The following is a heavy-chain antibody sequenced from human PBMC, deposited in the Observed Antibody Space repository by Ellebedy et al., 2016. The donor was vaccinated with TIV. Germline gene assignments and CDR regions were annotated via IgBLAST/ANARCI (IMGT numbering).Heavy chain of an antibody. CDR2: ITSSGSPT. D-gene: IGHD1/OR15-1a*01. CDR3: ARDTRSIDQQHNWFDP. V-gene: IGHV3-11*01. J-gene: IGHJ5*02. CDR1: GFIFSDYY. Sequence: GGSLRLSCAASGFIFSDYYMIWIRQAPGKGLECVSYITSSGSPTYYADSERGRFTISRDNAKNSLYLQMNSLRAEDTAVYFCARDTRSIDQQHNWFDPWGQGTLVTVSS.